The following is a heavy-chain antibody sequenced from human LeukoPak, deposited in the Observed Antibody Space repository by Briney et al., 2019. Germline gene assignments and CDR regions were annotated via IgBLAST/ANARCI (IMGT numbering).Heavy chain of an antibody. CDR2: ISSSGSTI. J-gene: IGHJ6*03. D-gene: IGHD5-18*01. Sequence: GGSLRLSCAASGFTFSSYEMNWVRQAPGKGLEWVSYISSSGSTIYYADSVKGRFTISRDNAKNSLYLQMNSLRAEDTAVYYCARGYSYGNGVYYYYYMDVWGKGATVTVSS. CDR1: GFTFSSYE. V-gene: IGHV3-48*03. CDR3: ARGYSYGNGVYYYYYMDV.